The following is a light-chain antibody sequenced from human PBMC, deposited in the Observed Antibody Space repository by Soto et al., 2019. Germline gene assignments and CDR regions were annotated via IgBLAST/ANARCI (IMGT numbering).Light chain of an antibody. Sequence: DIQMTQSPSSLSASVGDRVTITCRASQSISSYLNWYQQKPGKAPKLLIYAASSLQSGVPSRFSGSGSGTDFTLTISSLQPEDFATYYCQQSYSTLTLGGGTQGG. CDR1: QSISSY. CDR3: QQSYSTLT. V-gene: IGKV1-39*01. CDR2: AAS. J-gene: IGKJ4*01.